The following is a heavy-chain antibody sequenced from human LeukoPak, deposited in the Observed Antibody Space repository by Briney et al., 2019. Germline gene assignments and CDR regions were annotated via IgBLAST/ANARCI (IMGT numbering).Heavy chain of an antibody. Sequence: GRSLRLSCAASGFTFSSYAMHWVRQAPGKGLEWVAVISYDGSNKYYADSVKGRFTISRDNSKNTLYLQMNSLRAEDTAVYYCAREKLYSSSWYISYFDYWGQGTLVTVSS. D-gene: IGHD6-13*01. CDR2: ISYDGSNK. V-gene: IGHV3-30-3*01. CDR1: GFTFSSYA. J-gene: IGHJ4*02. CDR3: AREKLYSSSWYISYFDY.